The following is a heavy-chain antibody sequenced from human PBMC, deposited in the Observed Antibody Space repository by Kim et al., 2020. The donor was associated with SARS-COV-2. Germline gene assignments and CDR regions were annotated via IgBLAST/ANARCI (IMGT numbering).Heavy chain of an antibody. CDR1: GYTFTSYG. J-gene: IGHJ4*02. CDR2: ISAYNGNT. Sequence: ASVKVSCKASGYTFTSYGISWVRQAPGQGLEWMGWISAYNGNTNYAQKLQGRVTMTTDTSTSTAYMELRSLRSDDTAVYYCARDAPMTTVTMSLGYWGQGTLVTVSS. V-gene: IGHV1-18*04. CDR3: ARDAPMTTVTMSLGY. D-gene: IGHD4-17*01.